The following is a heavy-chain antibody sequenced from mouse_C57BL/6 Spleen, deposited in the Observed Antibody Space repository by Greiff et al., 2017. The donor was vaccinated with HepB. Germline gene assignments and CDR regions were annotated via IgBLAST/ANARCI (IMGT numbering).Heavy chain of an antibody. CDR3: ARIGQLRLLFAY. V-gene: IGHV1-59*01. D-gene: IGHD3-2*02. J-gene: IGHJ3*01. Sequence: QVQLQQPGAELVRPGTSVKLSCKASGYTFTSYWMHWVKQRPGQGLEWIGVIDPSDSYTNYNQKFKGKATLTVDTSSSTAYMQLSSLTSEDSAVYYCARIGQLRLLFAYWGQGTLVTVSA. CDR1: GYTFTSYW. CDR2: IDPSDSYT.